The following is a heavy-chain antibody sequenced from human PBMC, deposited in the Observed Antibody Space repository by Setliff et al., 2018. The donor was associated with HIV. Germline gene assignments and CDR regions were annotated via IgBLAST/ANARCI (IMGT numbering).Heavy chain of an antibody. J-gene: IGHJ3*02. CDR1: GFTFSSYW. Sequence: PGGSLRLSCAASGFTFSSYWMHWVRQAPGKGLEWVSSISVSGGSTYYADSVKGRFTISRDNSKNTLSLQMNSLRAEDTAVYYCAKDGDYSNWDYDAFDIWGQGTMVTVSS. CDR3: AKDGDYSNWDYDAFDI. V-gene: IGHV3-23*01. CDR2: ISVSGGST. D-gene: IGHD1-7*01.